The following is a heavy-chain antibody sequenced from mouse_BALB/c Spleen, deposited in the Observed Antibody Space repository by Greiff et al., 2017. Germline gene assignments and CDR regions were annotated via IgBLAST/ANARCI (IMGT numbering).Heavy chain of an antibody. CDR2: INPYNDGT. Sequence: EVQLQQSGPELVKPGASVKMSCKASGYTFTSYVMHWVKQKPGQGLEWIGYINPYNDGTKYNEKFKGKATLTSDKSSSTAYMELSSLTSEDSAVYYCARSRGGNYVFYAMDYWGQGTSVTVSS. J-gene: IGHJ4*01. CDR1: GYTFTSYV. D-gene: IGHD2-1*01. V-gene: IGHV1-14*01. CDR3: ARSRGGNYVFYAMDY.